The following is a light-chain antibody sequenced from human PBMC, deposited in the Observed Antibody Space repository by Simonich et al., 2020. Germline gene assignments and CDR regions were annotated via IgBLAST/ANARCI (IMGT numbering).Light chain of an antibody. CDR1: QGISIA. CDR3: QQFNSYPFT. V-gene: IGKV1-13*02. J-gene: IGKJ3*01. CDR2: DAS. Sequence: AIQLTQSPSSLSASVGDRVTITFRASQGISIALAWYQQKPGKAPKLLIYDASSLESGVTSRFSGSGSGTDFTLTISSLQPEDFATYYCQQFNSYPFTFGPGTKVDIK.